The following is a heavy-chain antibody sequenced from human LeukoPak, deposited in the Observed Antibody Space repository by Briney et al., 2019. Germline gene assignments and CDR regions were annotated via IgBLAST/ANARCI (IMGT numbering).Heavy chain of an antibody. CDR3: ARDKGTAAALFLLSPSVGFDP. CDR2: INHSGST. D-gene: IGHD6-13*01. J-gene: IGHJ5*02. CDR1: GGSFSGYY. Sequence: SETLSLTCAVYGGSFSGYYWSWIRQPPGKGLEWIGEINHSGSTNYNPSLKSRVTISVDTSKNQFSLKLSSVTAADTAVYYCARDKGTAAALFLLSPSVGFDPWGQGTLVTVSS. V-gene: IGHV4-34*01.